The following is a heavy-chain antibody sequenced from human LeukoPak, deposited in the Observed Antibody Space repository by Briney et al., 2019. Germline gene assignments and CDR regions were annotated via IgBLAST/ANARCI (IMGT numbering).Heavy chain of an antibody. V-gene: IGHV3-11*05. D-gene: IGHD5-12*01. Sequence: GSLRLSCAASGFTFSDYYMSWIRQAPGKGLEWVSYISSSSSYTDYADSVKGRFTISRDNAKNSLNLQMNSLRAEDTAVYYCARDSGYSGYSDYWGQGTLVTVSS. CDR1: GFTFSDYY. CDR2: ISSSSSYT. J-gene: IGHJ4*02. CDR3: ARDSGYSGYSDY.